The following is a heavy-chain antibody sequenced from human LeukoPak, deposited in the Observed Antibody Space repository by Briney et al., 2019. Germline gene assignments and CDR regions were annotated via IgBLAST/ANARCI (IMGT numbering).Heavy chain of an antibody. Sequence: KAGGSLRLSCAASGFTFSNAWMSWVRQAPGKGLEWVGRIKSKTDGGTTDYAAPVKGRFTISRDDSKNTLYLQMNSLKTEDTAVYYCTSPTTPVATTLPNYYYYMDVWGKGTTVTVSS. D-gene: IGHD5-24*01. CDR2: IKSKTDGGTT. CDR1: GFTFSNAW. J-gene: IGHJ6*03. CDR3: TSPTTPVATTLPNYYYYMDV. V-gene: IGHV3-15*01.